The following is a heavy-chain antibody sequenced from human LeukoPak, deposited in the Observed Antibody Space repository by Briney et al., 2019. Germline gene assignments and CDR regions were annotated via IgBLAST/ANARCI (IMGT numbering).Heavy chain of an antibody. V-gene: IGHV4-39*07. CDR3: ARPNWNDLHFDY. CDR2: IYYSGNT. D-gene: IGHD1-1*01. Sequence: PSETLSLTCTVSGGSITRSSYYWGWIRQPPGKGLEWIGSIYYSGNTYYNPSLKSRVTISVDTSKNQFSLRLSSVTAADTAVYYCARPNWNDLHFDYWGQGTLVTVSS. CDR1: GGSITRSSYY. J-gene: IGHJ4*02.